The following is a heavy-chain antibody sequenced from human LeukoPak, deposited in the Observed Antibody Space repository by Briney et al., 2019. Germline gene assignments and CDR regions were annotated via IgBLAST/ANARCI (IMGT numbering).Heavy chain of an antibody. D-gene: IGHD6-13*01. CDR1: GFTFNNYV. V-gene: IGHV3-23*01. Sequence: PGGSLRLSCAASGFTFNNYVMNWVRQAPGKGLEWVSAITDSSTSTYYADSVKGRFTISRHNSKNSLYLQMNSLRAEDTAVYYCARVGYSSSWYYFDYWGQGTLVTVSS. CDR3: ARVGYSSSWYYFDY. J-gene: IGHJ4*02. CDR2: ITDSSTST.